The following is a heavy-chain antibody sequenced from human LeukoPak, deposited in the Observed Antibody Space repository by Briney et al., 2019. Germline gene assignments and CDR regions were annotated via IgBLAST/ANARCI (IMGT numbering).Heavy chain of an antibody. D-gene: IGHD6-19*01. V-gene: IGHV4-4*02. CDR1: GGSISSSNW. CDR3: ARGSGIAVAGTNFDY. J-gene: IGHJ4*02. Sequence: SETLSLTCAVSGGSISSSNWWSWVRQPPGKGLEWIGEIYHSGSTNYNPPLKSRVTISVDKSKNQFSLKLSSVTAADTAVYYCARGSGIAVAGTNFDYWGQGTLVTVSS. CDR2: IYHSGST.